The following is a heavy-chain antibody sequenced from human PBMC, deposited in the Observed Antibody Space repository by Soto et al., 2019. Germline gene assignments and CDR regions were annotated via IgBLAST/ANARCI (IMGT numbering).Heavy chain of an antibody. J-gene: IGHJ6*02. CDR1: GFTFSSYS. D-gene: IGHD5-18*01. CDR3: ARTRHGDNYGSASYYYGLDV. V-gene: IGHV3-48*02. Sequence: EVQLVESGGGLVQPGGSLRLSCAASGFTFSSYSMNWVRQAPGKGLEWVSYISPSSTTIYYADSVKGRFTISRDNAKNSLYLQMNSLRDEDTAVYNCARTRHGDNYGSASYYYGLDVWGQGTTVTVSS. CDR2: ISPSSTTI.